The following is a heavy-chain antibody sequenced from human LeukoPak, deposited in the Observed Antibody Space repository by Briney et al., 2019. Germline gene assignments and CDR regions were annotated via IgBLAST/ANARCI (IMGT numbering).Heavy chain of an antibody. V-gene: IGHV4-61*02. CDR1: GGSISSGSYY. CDR3: ARLVPPGGRDCTGSNCHTVYYFDY. J-gene: IGHJ4*02. Sequence: PSETLSLTCTVSGGSISSGSYYWSWIRQPAGKGLEWIGRIYTSGSTNYNPSLKSRVTISVDTSKNQFSLKLSSVTAADTAVYYCARLVPPGGRDCTGSNCHTVYYFDYWGQGTLVTVSS. D-gene: IGHD2-15*01. CDR2: IYTSGST.